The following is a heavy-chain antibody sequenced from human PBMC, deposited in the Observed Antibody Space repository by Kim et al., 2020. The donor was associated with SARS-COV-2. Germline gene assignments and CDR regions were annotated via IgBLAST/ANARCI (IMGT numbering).Heavy chain of an antibody. D-gene: IGHD2-15*01. Sequence: SVKVSCKASGGTFSSYAISWVRQAPGQGLEWMGGIIPIFGTANYAQKFQGRVTITADESTSTAYMELSSLRSEDTAVYYCARVGWPCSGGSCWFDYWGQGTLVTVSS. J-gene: IGHJ4*02. CDR1: GGTFSSYA. V-gene: IGHV1-69*13. CDR2: IIPIFGTA. CDR3: ARVGWPCSGGSCWFDY.